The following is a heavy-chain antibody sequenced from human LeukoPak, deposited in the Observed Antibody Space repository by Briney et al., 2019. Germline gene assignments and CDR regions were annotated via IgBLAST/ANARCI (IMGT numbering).Heavy chain of an antibody. Sequence: GGSLRLSCAASGFTVGSSRRMSWVRQAPGKGLEWVSIAYDHDNGYYADSVKGRFSISRDNAKNSLYLQMNSLRAEDTAVYYCARDLLGWELHYFDYWGQGTLVTVSS. D-gene: IGHD1-26*01. CDR2: AYDHDNG. CDR1: GFTVGSSR. CDR3: ARDLLGWELHYFDY. V-gene: IGHV3-53*01. J-gene: IGHJ4*02.